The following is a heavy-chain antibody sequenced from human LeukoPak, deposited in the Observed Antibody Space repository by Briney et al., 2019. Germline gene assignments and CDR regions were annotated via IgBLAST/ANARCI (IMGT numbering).Heavy chain of an antibody. CDR1: GGSFSGYY. CDR3: ARDGGKDYYGSGSYYPKWFDP. J-gene: IGHJ5*02. CDR2: INHSGST. D-gene: IGHD3-10*01. V-gene: IGHV4-34*01. Sequence: PSETLSLTCAVYGGSFSGYYWSWIRQPPGKGLEWIGEINHSGSTNYNPSLKSRVTISVDTSKNQFSLKLSSVTAADTAVYYCARDGGKDYYGSGSYYPKWFDPWGQGTLVTVSS.